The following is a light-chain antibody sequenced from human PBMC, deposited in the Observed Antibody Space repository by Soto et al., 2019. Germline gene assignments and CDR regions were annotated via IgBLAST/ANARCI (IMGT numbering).Light chain of an antibody. CDR1: QGIRND. J-gene: IGKJ2*01. CDR2: GAS. Sequence: AIQMTQFPSSLSASVGDRVTITCRASQGIRNDLGWYQQKSGRAPKLLIFGASTLQSGVPSRFSGSGSGTDFTLTISSLQPEDFATYYCLHDYNFPYTFGQGTK. CDR3: LHDYNFPYT. V-gene: IGKV1-6*01.